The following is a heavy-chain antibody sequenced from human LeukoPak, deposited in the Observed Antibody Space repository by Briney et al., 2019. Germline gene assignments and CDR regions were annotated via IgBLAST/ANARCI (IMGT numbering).Heavy chain of an antibody. CDR1: GGSISSYY. J-gene: IGHJ6*02. CDR3: ARDRIAVAGQQSYYYYGMDV. D-gene: IGHD6-19*01. V-gene: IGHV4-4*07. CDR2: IYTSGST. Sequence: SETLSLTCTVSGGSISSYYWSWIRQPAGKGLEWIGRIYTSGSTNYNPSLKSRVTISVDTSKNQFSLKLSSVTAADTAVYYCARDRIAVAGQQSYYYYGMDVWGQGTTVTVSS.